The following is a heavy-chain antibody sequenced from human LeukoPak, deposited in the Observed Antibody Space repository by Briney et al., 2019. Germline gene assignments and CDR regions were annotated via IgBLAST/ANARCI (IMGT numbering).Heavy chain of an antibody. Sequence: PGGSLRLSCAASGFTFSDSCMTWIRQAPGKGLEYLSYISGSGINIIYADSVRGRFTISRDSAKNSPSFRMDSLRAEDTAVYYCARSARPLDSWGQGTLVTVSS. V-gene: IGHV3-11*01. D-gene: IGHD6-25*01. CDR1: GFTFSDSC. CDR2: ISGSGINI. CDR3: ARSARPLDS. J-gene: IGHJ4*02.